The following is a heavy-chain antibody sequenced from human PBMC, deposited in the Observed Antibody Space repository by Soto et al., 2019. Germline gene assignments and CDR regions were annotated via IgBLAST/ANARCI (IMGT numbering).Heavy chain of an antibody. Sequence: QVTLKESGPVLVRPTETLTLTCTVSGFSLNTARMGVSWIRQPPGKALEWLAHIFSSGEESYTPSLKTRLTISKDTSKSQVVLTMTNVDPVDTATYYCARSGSYPLYYFDYWVQGALVTVSS. D-gene: IGHD3-16*02. V-gene: IGHV2-26*01. CDR1: GFSLNTARMG. CDR2: IFSSGEE. J-gene: IGHJ4*02. CDR3: ARSGSYPLYYFDY.